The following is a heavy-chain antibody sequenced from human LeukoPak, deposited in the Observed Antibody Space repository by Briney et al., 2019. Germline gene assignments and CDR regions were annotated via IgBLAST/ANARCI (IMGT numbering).Heavy chain of an antibody. CDR1: GFTFSSYA. Sequence: GGSLRLSCAASGFTFSSYAMHWVRQAPGKGLEWVAVISYDGSNKYYADSVKGRFTISRDNSKNTLYLQMNSLRAGDTAVYYCARDLGYGDYLDYFDYWGQGTLVTVSS. V-gene: IGHV3-30*04. CDR3: ARDLGYGDYLDYFDY. D-gene: IGHD4-17*01. CDR2: ISYDGSNK. J-gene: IGHJ4*02.